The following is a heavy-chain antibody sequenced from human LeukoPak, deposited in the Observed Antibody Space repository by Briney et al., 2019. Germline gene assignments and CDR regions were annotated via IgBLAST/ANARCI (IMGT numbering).Heavy chain of an antibody. V-gene: IGHV3-53*01. CDR2: IYSDGRI. Sequence: VGSLRLSCGASGFTVSSNYMSWVRQAPGKGLEWVSVIYSDGRIHYADSVKGRFTISRDDSKNTLYLQMNSLRAEDTAVYYCARESGYSYGLAGFFDYWGQGTLVTVSS. CDR1: GFTVSSNY. D-gene: IGHD5-18*01. CDR3: ARESGYSYGLAGFFDY. J-gene: IGHJ4*02.